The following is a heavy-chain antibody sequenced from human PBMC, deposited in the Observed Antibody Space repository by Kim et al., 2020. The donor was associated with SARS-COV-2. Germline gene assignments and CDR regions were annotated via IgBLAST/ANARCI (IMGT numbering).Heavy chain of an antibody. V-gene: IGHV1-69*13. J-gene: IGHJ6*02. Sequence: SVKVSCKASGGTFSSYAISWVRQAPGQGLEWMGGIIPIFGTANYAQKFQGRVTITADESTSTAYMELSSLRSEDTAVYYCARDRRVRGVISYSGYDFYGMDVWGQGTTVTVSS. CDR3: ARDRRVRGVISYSGYDFYGMDV. CDR1: GGTFSSYA. D-gene: IGHD3-10*01. CDR2: IIPIFGTA.